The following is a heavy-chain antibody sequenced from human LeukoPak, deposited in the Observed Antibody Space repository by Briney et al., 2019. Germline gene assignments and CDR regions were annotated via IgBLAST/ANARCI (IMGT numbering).Heavy chain of an antibody. D-gene: IGHD1-26*01. CDR1: GGSISSYY. J-gene: IGHJ4*02. Sequence: SETLSLTCTVSGGSISSYYWSWIRQPPGKGLEWIGYIYYSGSTNYNPSLKSRVTVSVDTSKNQFSLKLSSVTAADTAVYYCARDSGSYGYFDYWGQGTLVTVSS. CDR2: IYYSGST. V-gene: IGHV4-59*01. CDR3: ARDSGSYGYFDY.